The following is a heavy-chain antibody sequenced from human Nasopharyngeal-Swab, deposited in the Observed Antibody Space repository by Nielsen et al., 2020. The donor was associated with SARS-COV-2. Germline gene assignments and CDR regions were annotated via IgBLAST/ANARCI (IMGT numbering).Heavy chain of an antibody. J-gene: IGHJ4*02. CDR1: GFTFSSHA. CDR2: ISGSGGST. CDR3: AKDRGRGVAIFDY. V-gene: IGHV3-23*01. D-gene: IGHD5-12*01. Sequence: GGSLRLSCAASGFTFSSHAMSWVRQAPGKGLEWVSAISGSGGSTYYADSVKGRFTISRDNSKNTLYLQMNSLRAEDTAVYYCAKDRGRGVAIFDYWGQGTLVTVSS.